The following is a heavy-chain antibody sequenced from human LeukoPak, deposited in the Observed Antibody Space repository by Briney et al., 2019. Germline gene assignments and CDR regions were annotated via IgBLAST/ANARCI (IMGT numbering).Heavy chain of an antibody. V-gene: IGHV3-30-3*01. CDR2: ISYDGNIK. D-gene: IGHD4/OR15-4a*01. J-gene: IGHJ4*02. Sequence: GGSLRLSCAASGFTFRAYAMHWVRQAPGKGLEWVAIISYDGNIKYQADSVKGRFTISRDDSKNTLYLQMNSLRAEDTAVYYCARDRSANSRVYYFDYWGQGTLVTVSS. CDR3: ARDRSANSRVYYFDY. CDR1: GFTFRAYA.